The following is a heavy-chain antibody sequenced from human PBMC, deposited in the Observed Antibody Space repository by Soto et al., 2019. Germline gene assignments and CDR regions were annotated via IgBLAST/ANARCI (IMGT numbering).Heavy chain of an antibody. J-gene: IGHJ1*01. Sequence: PSETLSLTCTVSGGSISSSSYYWGWIRQPPGKGLEWIGSIYYSGSTYYSPSLKSRVTISVDTSKNQFSLKLSSVTAADTAVYYCARHRSSWYRNSAEYFQHWGQGTLVTVSS. CDR3: ARHRSSWYRNSAEYFQH. V-gene: IGHV4-39*01. CDR1: GGSISSSSYY. D-gene: IGHD6-13*01. CDR2: IYYSGST.